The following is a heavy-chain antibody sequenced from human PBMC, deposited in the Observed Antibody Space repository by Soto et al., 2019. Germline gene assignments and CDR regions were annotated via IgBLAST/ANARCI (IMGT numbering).Heavy chain of an antibody. D-gene: IGHD6-13*01. CDR1: GDSVSSNSAA. J-gene: IGHJ4*02. V-gene: IGHV6-1*01. CDR3: AREGSSSWWGNFAY. Sequence: QVQLQQSGPGLVKPSQTLSLTCAISGDSVSSNSAAWNWIRQSPSRGLEWLGRTYYRSKWYNDYAVSVNRRISINPDTSKHQFALQLTSVTLEDTAVYYCAREGSSSWWGNFAYWGQGTLVPVSS. CDR2: TYYRSKWYN.